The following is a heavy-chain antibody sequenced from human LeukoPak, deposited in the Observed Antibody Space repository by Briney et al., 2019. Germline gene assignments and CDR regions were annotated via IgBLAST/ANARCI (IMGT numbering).Heavy chain of an antibody. CDR3: ARVERSIFGVVIFDY. Sequence: SETLSLTCTVSGGSISSGSYYWSWIRQPAGKGLEWIGRIYASGSTNYNPSLKSRVTKSVDTSKNQFSLKLSSVTAADTAVYYCARVERSIFGVVIFDYWGQGTLVTVSS. V-gene: IGHV4-61*02. CDR2: IYASGST. CDR1: GGSISSGSYY. D-gene: IGHD3-3*01. J-gene: IGHJ4*02.